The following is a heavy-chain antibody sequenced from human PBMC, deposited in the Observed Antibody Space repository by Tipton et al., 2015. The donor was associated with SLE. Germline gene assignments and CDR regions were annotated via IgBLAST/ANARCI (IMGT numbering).Heavy chain of an antibody. CDR3: ARRSSSLDY. V-gene: IGHV4-39*01. CDR1: GGSISSSVYS. CDR2: IYYSGST. Sequence: TLSLTCNVSGGSISSSVYSWNWIRQPPGKGLEWIGTIYYSGSTYYNSSLKSRVTISLDTSKNQFSRKLSSVTAADTAVFYCARRSSSLDYWGQGILVTVSS. J-gene: IGHJ4*02. D-gene: IGHD2-2*01.